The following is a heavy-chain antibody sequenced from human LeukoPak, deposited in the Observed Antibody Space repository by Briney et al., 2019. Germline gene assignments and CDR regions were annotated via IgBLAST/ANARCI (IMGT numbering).Heavy chain of an antibody. CDR3: AKGEGYSREDDAFDI. Sequence: GGSLRLSCAASGFTFSSYGMHWVRQAPGKGLEWVAFIRYDGSNKYYADSVKGRFTISRDNSKNTLYLQMNSLRAEDTAVYYCAKGEGYSREDDAFDIWGQRTMVTVSS. J-gene: IGHJ3*02. V-gene: IGHV3-30*02. CDR2: IRYDGSNK. D-gene: IGHD6-13*01. CDR1: GFTFSSYG.